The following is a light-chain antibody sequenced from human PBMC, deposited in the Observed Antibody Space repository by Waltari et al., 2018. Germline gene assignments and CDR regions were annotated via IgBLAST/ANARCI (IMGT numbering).Light chain of an antibody. CDR3: QQTYSTSWT. J-gene: IGKJ1*01. CDR1: QSFSGY. V-gene: IGKV1-39*01. Sequence: DIHLTQSPPFLSAPIGDRVTITCRTSQSFSGYFNWYQQKPGKAPKVLIYFASTLQSGVPSRFSGSGSGTEFTLTINGLQPEDFATYYCQQTYSTSWTFGQGTKV. CDR2: FAS.